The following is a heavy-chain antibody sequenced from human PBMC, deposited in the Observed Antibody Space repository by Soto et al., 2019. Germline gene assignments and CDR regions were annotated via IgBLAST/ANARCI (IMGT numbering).Heavy chain of an antibody. CDR1: GGSISSGDYY. CDR3: ARAGDFTIFGVAPYGMDV. CDR2: IYYSGSN. Sequence: PSETLSLTCAVSGGSISSGDYYWSWIRQPPGKGLEWIGYIYYSGSNYYNPSLKSRVTISVDTSKNQFSLKLSSVTAADTAVYYCARAGDFTIFGVAPYGMDVWGQGTTVTVSS. D-gene: IGHD3-3*01. V-gene: IGHV4-30-4*01. J-gene: IGHJ6*02.